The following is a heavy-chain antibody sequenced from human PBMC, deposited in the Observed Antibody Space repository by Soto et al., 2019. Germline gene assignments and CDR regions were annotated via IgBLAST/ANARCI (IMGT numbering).Heavy chain of an antibody. Sequence: GGSLRLSCAASGFTVSSNYMSWVRQAPGKGLEWVSVIYSGGSTYYADSVKGRFTISRDNSKNTLYLQMDSLRAEDTAVYYCARRPNTAMVPLYGMDVWGQGTTVTVSS. J-gene: IGHJ6*02. V-gene: IGHV3-53*01. CDR1: GFTVSSNY. CDR3: ARRPNTAMVPLYGMDV. D-gene: IGHD5-18*01. CDR2: IYSGGST.